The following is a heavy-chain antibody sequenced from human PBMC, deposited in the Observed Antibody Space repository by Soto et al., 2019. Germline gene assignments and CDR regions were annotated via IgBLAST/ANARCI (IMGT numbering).Heavy chain of an antibody. J-gene: IGHJ4*02. CDR2: IYYSGST. Sequence: TLSLTCTVSGGSISSGGYYWSWIRQHPGKGLEWIGYIYYSGSTYYNPSLKSRVTISVDTSKNLFSLKLSSVTAADTAVYYCARARFYDFWSGYPALFDYWGQGTLVTVSS. CDR1: GGSISSGGYY. CDR3: ARARFYDFWSGYPALFDY. V-gene: IGHV4-30-4*08. D-gene: IGHD3-3*01.